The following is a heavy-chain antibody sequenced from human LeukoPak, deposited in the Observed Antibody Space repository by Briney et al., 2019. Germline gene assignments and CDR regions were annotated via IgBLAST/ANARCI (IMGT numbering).Heavy chain of an antibody. J-gene: IGHJ5*02. V-gene: IGHV4-59*08. D-gene: IGHD3-9*01. CDR2: ICYTGST. CDR1: GGSITSYY. Sequence: PSETLSLTCTVSGGSITSYYWSWIRQPPGKGLEWIGYICYTGSTSYNPSLKSRVTISADTSSNQFSLKLTSVTAADTAVYYCARYYDVLTAYHLRGFDPWGQGNLVTVSS. CDR3: ARYYDVLTAYHLRGFDP.